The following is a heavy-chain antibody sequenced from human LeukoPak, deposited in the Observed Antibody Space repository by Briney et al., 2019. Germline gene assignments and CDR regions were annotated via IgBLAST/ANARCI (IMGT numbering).Heavy chain of an antibody. J-gene: IGHJ5*02. CDR1: GYTFTSYG. Sequence: ASVKVSCKASGYTFTSYGISWVRQAPGQGLEWMGWISAYNGNTNYAQKFQGRVTMTTDTSTSTVYMELRSLRFDDTAVYYCARDQWTEYSSSWYGVNWFDPWGQGTLGTVSS. V-gene: IGHV1-18*01. CDR2: ISAYNGNT. CDR3: ARDQWTEYSSSWYGVNWFDP. D-gene: IGHD6-13*01.